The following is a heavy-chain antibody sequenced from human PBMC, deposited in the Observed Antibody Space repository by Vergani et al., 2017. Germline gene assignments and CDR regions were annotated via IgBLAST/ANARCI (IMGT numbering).Heavy chain of an antibody. CDR2: IYYSGST. D-gene: IGHD3-22*01. J-gene: IGHJ4*02. CDR1: GGSISSYY. V-gene: IGHV4-59*01. Sequence: QVQLQESGPGLVKPSETLSLTCTVSGGSISSYYWSWIRQPPGKGLEWIGYIYYSGSTNYNPSLKSRVTISVDTSKNQFSLKLSSVTAADTAVYYCARGRYYDSSGYYYRFDYWGQGTLVTVSS. CDR3: ARGRYYDSSGYYYRFDY.